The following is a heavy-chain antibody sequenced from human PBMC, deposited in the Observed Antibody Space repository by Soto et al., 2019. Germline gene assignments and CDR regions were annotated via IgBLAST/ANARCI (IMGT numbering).Heavy chain of an antibody. CDR1: GFTFSDYY. Sequence: GSLRLSCAASGFTFSDYYMSWIRQAPGKGLEWVSYISSSSSYTNYADSVKGRFTISRDNAKNSLYLQMNSLRAEDTAVYYCARATYYYDSSGYYFSPFAAFDIWGQGTMVTVSS. CDR2: ISSSSSYT. V-gene: IGHV3-11*06. J-gene: IGHJ3*02. D-gene: IGHD3-22*01. CDR3: ARATYYYDSSGYYFSPFAAFDI.